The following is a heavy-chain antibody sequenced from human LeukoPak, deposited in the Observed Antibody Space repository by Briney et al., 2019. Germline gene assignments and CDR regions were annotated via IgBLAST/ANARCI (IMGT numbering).Heavy chain of an antibody. J-gene: IGHJ4*02. CDR3: ARFRRVKYYFDY. CDR2: ICTSGST. Sequence: SETLSLTCTVSGGSISSYYWSWIRQPPGKGLEWIGYICTSGSTNYNPSLKSRVTISVDTSKNQFSLKLSSVTAADTAVYYCARFRRVKYYFDYWGQGTLVTVSS. CDR1: GGSISSYY. V-gene: IGHV4-4*09.